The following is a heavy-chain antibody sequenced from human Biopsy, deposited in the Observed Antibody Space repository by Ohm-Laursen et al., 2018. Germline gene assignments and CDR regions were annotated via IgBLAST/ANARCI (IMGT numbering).Heavy chain of an antibody. Sequence: ASVKVSCKASSYTFTDYNIHWMRQAPGQGLEWLGYINCKTGATNYARKFQGTVTMTRDTSISTAYLALGSLRSAGTAIYYCARDPLNGHKHFDYWGQGSLVTVSS. D-gene: IGHD2-8*01. J-gene: IGHJ4*02. CDR1: SYTFTDYN. CDR3: ARDPLNGHKHFDY. V-gene: IGHV1-2*02. CDR2: INCKTGAT.